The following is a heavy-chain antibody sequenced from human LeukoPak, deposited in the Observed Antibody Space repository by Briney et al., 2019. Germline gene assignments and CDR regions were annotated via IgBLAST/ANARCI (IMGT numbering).Heavy chain of an antibody. Sequence: GGSLRLSCAASGFTFSSYVMHWVRQAPGKGLEWVAVISYDGSNKYYADSVKGRFTISRDNSKNTLYLQMNSLRAEDTAVYYCARGRSGHLDYWGQGTLVTVSS. J-gene: IGHJ4*02. CDR2: ISYDGSNK. CDR3: ARGRSGHLDY. CDR1: GFTFSSYV. D-gene: IGHD3-3*01. V-gene: IGHV3-30-3*01.